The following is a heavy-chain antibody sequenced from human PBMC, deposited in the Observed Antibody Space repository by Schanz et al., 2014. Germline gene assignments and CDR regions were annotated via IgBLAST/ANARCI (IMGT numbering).Heavy chain of an antibody. D-gene: IGHD1-26*01. V-gene: IGHV3-7*01. Sequence: PLVEFGGGLVQHGGSLRLSCEASGFSFSVSWMNWVRQAPGKGLEWVATIKEDGSQKYYLDSVKGRFTISRDNARNSLYLQMTSLRAEDSALYYCTRDRAYHSFDYWGQGTLVTVSS. CDR2: IKEDGSQK. CDR3: TRDRAYHSFDY. CDR1: GFSFSVSW. J-gene: IGHJ4*02.